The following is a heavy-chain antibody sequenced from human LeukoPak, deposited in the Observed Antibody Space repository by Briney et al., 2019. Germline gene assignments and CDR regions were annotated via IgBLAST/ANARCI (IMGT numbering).Heavy chain of an antibody. J-gene: IGHJ4*02. Sequence: ASVKVSCKASGYPFTAYYVHWVRQAPGQGLEWMGWINPHGGHTNYAQKFQGRVTLTRDTSFNTAYMELTGLSSDDTAVYYCARDRCITISGVVITCFDYWGQGALVTVSS. CDR3: ARDRCITISGVVITCFDY. D-gene: IGHD3-3*01. CDR2: INPHGGHT. V-gene: IGHV1-2*02. CDR1: GYPFTAYY.